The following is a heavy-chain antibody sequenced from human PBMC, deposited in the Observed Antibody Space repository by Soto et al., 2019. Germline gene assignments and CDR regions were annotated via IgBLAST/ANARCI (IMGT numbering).Heavy chain of an antibody. CDR1: GFTFGASA. CDR2: IGSKGETYAT. Sequence: SGGSLRLSCAASGFTFGASALQWVRQASGKGLEWLGRIGSKGETYATTYAASVKGRFTISRDNSKNTVYLQMNSLRAEDTAFYYCAKDSISDRETFNFDSWGQGTLVTVSS. V-gene: IGHV3-73*01. D-gene: IGHD1-26*01. CDR3: AKDSISDRETFNFDS. J-gene: IGHJ4*02.